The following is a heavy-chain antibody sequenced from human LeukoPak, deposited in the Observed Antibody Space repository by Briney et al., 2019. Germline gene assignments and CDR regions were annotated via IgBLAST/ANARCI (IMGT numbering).Heavy chain of an antibody. Sequence: GGSLRLSCVGSGFTFNNYWMYWVRQAPGKEPIWVTRTSRDGRETVYADSVKGRFTISRDNSKNTLYLQMNSLRAEDTAVYYCAKDPARHYYDSSGYLDYWGQGTLVTVSS. CDR2: TSRDGRET. J-gene: IGHJ4*02. D-gene: IGHD3-22*01. CDR1: GFTFNNYW. CDR3: AKDPARHYYDSSGYLDY. V-gene: IGHV3-74*01.